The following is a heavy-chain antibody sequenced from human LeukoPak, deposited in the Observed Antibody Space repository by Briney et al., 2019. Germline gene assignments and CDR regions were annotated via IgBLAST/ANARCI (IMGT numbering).Heavy chain of an antibody. V-gene: IGHV5-51*01. J-gene: IGHJ3*02. D-gene: IGHD2-15*01. CDR3: ARRDVVVVAATDHDAFDI. CDR2: IYPGDSDT. Sequence: KIGESLKISCKGSGYSFTSYWIGWVRQMPGKGLEWMGIIYPGDSDTRYSPSFQGQVTISADKSISTAYLQWSSLKASDTAMYYCARRDVVVVAATDHDAFDIWGQGTMVTVSS. CDR1: GYSFTSYW.